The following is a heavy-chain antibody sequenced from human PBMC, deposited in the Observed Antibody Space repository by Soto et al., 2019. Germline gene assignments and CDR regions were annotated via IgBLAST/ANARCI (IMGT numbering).Heavy chain of an antibody. J-gene: IGHJ6*02. CDR1: GGTFSSYA. V-gene: IGHV1-69*01. CDR3: ARGRYYYESSGYDTSYYYYGMDV. D-gene: IGHD3-22*01. Sequence: QVQLVQSGAEVKKPGSSVKVSCKASGGTFSSYAISWVRQAPGQGLEWMGGIIPIFGTANSAQKFQGRVTITADESTSTAYMELSSLRSDDTAVYYCARGRYYYESSGYDTSYYYYGMDVWGQGTTVTVSS. CDR2: IIPIFGTA.